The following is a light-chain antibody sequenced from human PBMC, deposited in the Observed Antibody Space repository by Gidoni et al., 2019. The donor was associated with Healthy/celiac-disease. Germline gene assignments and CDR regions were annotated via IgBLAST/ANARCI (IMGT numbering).Light chain of an antibody. V-gene: IGKV3-15*01. CDR2: WAS. J-gene: IGKJ3*01. CDR3: QQYNNWPPDP. CDR1: QSIGSN. Sequence: EIVMTQSPATLSVSPGERATLSCRASQSIGSNLAWYQQKPGQAPRLLIYWASTRATGIPARFSGSGSGTEFTITISSLQSEDFAVYYCQQYNNWPPDPFGPGTKVDIK.